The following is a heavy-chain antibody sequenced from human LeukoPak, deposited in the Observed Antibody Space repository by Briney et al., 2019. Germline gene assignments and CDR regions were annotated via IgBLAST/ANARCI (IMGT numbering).Heavy chain of an antibody. CDR3: ARGLRRIAVAGTSYYFDY. V-gene: IGHV1-8*02. J-gene: IGHJ4*02. CDR1: GYTFTSYD. CDR2: MNPNSGNT. Sequence: GASVKVSCKASGYTFTSYDINWVRQATGQGLEWMGWMNPNSGNTGYAQKFQGRVTMTRNTSISTAYMELSSLRSEDTAVYYCARGLRRIAVAGTSYYFDYWGQGTLVTVSS. D-gene: IGHD6-19*01.